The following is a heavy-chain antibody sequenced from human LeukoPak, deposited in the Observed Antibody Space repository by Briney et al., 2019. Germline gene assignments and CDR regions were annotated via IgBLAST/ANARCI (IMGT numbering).Heavy chain of an antibody. J-gene: IGHJ5*02. V-gene: IGHV3-23*01. CDR2: ISGSGGSA. CDR3: ARDPNFDWVPHDH. D-gene: IGHD3-9*01. Sequence: PGGSLRLSCAASGFTFSSYAMSWVRQAPGKGLEWVSTISGSGGSAYYADSVKGRFTISRDNSKNTVYLQMNSLRADDTAVFFCARDPNFDWVPHDHWGQGTLVTVSS. CDR1: GFTFSSYA.